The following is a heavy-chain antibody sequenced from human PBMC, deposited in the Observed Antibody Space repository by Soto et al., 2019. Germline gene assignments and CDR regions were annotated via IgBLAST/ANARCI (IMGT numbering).Heavy chain of an antibody. Sequence: PGGSLRLSCAASGFTFSSYSMNWVRQAPGKGLEWVSVIYSGGSTYYADSVKGRFTISRDNSKNTLYLQMNSLRAEDTAVYYCAREAIVVVVAAVTDAFDIWGQGTMVTVSS. CDR3: AREAIVVVVAAVTDAFDI. CDR2: IYSGGST. D-gene: IGHD2-15*01. V-gene: IGHV3-66*01. J-gene: IGHJ3*02. CDR1: GFTFSSYS.